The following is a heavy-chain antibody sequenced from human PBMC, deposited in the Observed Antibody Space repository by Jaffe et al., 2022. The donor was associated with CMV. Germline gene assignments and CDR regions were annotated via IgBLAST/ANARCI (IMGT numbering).Heavy chain of an antibody. D-gene: IGHD1-26*01. V-gene: IGHV3-15*05. J-gene: IGHJ4*02. CDR2: IYSKGSGETT. Sequence: VQLVESGGGLVKPGGSLRLSCAASGFKFTDAWMSWVRQAPGKGLEWVGRIYSKGSGETTEYTASVKGRFSISRDDSRNMIYLQMNSLNAEDTAVYFCTWVGSTMALDYWGQGSLVTVSS. CDR1: GFKFTDAW. CDR3: TWVGSTMALDY.